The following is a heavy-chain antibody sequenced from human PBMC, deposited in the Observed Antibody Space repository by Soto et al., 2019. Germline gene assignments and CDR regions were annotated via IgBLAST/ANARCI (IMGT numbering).Heavy chain of an antibody. Sequence: QVQLVQSGAEVKKPGSSVKVSCKASGGTFSSYAISWVRQAPGQGLEWMGGIIPIFGTENYAQQFQGRVTITADESTSTAYMELSSLRSEDTAVYYCARGGTVTTHRDYYYYGMDVWGQGTTVTVSS. CDR1: GGTFSSYA. D-gene: IGHD4-17*01. J-gene: IGHJ6*02. CDR2: IIPIFGTE. CDR3: ARGGTVTTHRDYYYYGMDV. V-gene: IGHV1-69*01.